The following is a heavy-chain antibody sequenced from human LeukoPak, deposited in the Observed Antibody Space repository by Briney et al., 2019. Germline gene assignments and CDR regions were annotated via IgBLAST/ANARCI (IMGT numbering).Heavy chain of an antibody. CDR3: AREGGYDCSSTSCYPDY. CDR2: ISRSGDNT. V-gene: IGHV3-23*01. J-gene: IGHJ4*02. D-gene: IGHD2-2*01. CDR1: GFTLSTYA. Sequence: GGSLRLSCAASGFTLSTYAMSWVRQAPGKGLEWVSAISRSGDNTYFADSVKGRFTISRDSSKNTLYLQMNSLRAEDTAVYYCAREGGYDCSSTSCYPDYWGQGTLVTVSS.